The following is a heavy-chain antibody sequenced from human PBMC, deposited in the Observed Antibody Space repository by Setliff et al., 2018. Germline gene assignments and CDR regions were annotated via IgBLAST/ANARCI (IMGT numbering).Heavy chain of an antibody. CDR1: GGSISGDS. J-gene: IGHJ4*02. Sequence: SETLSLTCTVSGGSISGDSWSWIRQPPGKGLEWIGYSSTSGCTNCIPSLESRVTISVDTSKNQVSLKLTSVTVADTAVYYCARDYWGSLDYWGQGILVTVSS. D-gene: IGHD7-27*01. V-gene: IGHV4-4*08. CDR3: ARDYWGSLDY. CDR2: SSTSGCT.